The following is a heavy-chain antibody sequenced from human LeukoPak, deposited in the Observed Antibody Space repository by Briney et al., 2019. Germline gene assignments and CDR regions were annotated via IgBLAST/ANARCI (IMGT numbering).Heavy chain of an antibody. D-gene: IGHD3-10*01. CDR3: AATNYFYGSGSFHKRDS. J-gene: IGHJ4*02. V-gene: IGHV4-34*01. CDR2: VDHSGRT. Sequence: SEALSLTCGVYGDSFDNYYWNWIRQFPEKRLEWIGEVDHSGRTTYSPSLQGRVTISVDTSKSQFSLKLNSVTAADTAVYFCAATNYFYGSGSFHKRDSWGQGTLVTVSS. CDR1: GDSFDNYY.